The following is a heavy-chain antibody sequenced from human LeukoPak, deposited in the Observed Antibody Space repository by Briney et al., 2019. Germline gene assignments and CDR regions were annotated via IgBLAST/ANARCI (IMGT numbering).Heavy chain of an antibody. J-gene: IGHJ4*02. V-gene: IGHV3-21*01. CDR1: GFAFSRYT. D-gene: IGHD5-18*01. CDR2: ISSSSSYI. CDR3: ARIQSAYSYGYDPFDY. Sequence: PGGSLRLSCAASGFAFSRYTMNWVRQAPGKGLEWVSCISSSSSYIYYADSVKGRFTISRDNAKNSLYLQMNSLRAEDTAMYYCARIQSAYSYGYDPFDYWGQGTLVTVSS.